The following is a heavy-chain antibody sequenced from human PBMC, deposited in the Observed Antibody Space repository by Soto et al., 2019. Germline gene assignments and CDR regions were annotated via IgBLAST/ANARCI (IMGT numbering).Heavy chain of an antibody. CDR1: GFTFSNAW. D-gene: IGHD3-10*01. J-gene: IGHJ6*03. Sequence: EVQLVESGGGLVKPGGSLRLSCAASGFTFSNAWMSWVRQAPGKGLEWVGRIKSKTDGGTTDYAAPVKGRFTISRDDSKNTLYLQMNSLKTEDTTVYYCTTVNRMTMVRGAPIYYYYYMDVWGKGTTVTFSS. V-gene: IGHV3-15*01. CDR3: TTVNRMTMVRGAPIYYYYYMDV. CDR2: IKSKTDGGTT.